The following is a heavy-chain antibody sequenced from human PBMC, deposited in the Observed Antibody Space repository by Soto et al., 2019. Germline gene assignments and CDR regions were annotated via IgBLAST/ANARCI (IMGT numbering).Heavy chain of an antibody. CDR1: GDSVSSNSAA. CDR2: TYYRSKWYN. V-gene: IGHV6-1*01. CDR3: ARDQKQLGTYYYYYGMDV. J-gene: IGHJ6*02. D-gene: IGHD6-6*01. Sequence: PSQTLSLTCAISGDSVSSNSAAWNWIRQSLSRGLEWLGRTYYRSKWYNDYAVSVKSRITINPDTSKNQFSLQLNSVTPEDTAVYYCARDQKQLGTYYYYYGMDVWGQGTTVTVSS.